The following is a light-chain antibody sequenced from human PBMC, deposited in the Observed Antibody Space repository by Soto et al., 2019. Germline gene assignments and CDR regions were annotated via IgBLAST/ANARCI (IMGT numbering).Light chain of an antibody. CDR2: DNY. J-gene: IGLJ1*01. CDR3: GAWDDRLTAYV. V-gene: IGLV1-51*01. CDR1: GSNVGYNS. Sequence: QSALTQPPSLSAAPGQAVTISCSGSGSNVGYNSVSWYQQLPGTAPKLLIYDNYKRPSGIPARFSGSKSGTSASLGITGLQTGDEADYYCGAWDDRLTAYVFGSGTKVTVL.